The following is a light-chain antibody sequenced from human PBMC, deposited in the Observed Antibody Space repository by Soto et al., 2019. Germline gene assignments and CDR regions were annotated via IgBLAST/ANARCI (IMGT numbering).Light chain of an antibody. V-gene: IGKV3-20*01. Sequence: EIVLTQSPGTLSLSPGERATLSCRTSQSVSSSFLAWDQQKPGRAPRLLIYGASSRATGIPDRFSGSGSGTDVTITISRLEPEAFAVYYCQQYDSSPWTFGQGTKVEIK. CDR2: GAS. J-gene: IGKJ1*01. CDR1: QSVSSSF. CDR3: QQYDSSPWT.